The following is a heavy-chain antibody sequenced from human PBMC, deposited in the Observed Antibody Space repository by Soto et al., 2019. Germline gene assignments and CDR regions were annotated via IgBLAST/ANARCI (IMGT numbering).Heavy chain of an antibody. CDR2: IDPGDSYT. CDR3: GRRYTSTWQTFDY. CDR1: GYTFTSYW. J-gene: IGHJ4*02. D-gene: IGHD6-13*01. V-gene: IGHV5-10-1*01. Sequence: GSLKISCKGSGYTFTSYWITWVRQMPGKGLEWMGSIDPGDSYTNYSPSFQGHVTISADKSINTAYLQWSSLKASDTAIYYCGRRYTSTWQTFDYWGRGTLVTVSS.